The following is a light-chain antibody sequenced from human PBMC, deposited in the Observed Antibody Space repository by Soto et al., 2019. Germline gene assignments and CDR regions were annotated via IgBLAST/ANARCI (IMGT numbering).Light chain of an antibody. CDR3: RSYTTGTTLGV. CDR2: EVT. CDR1: ISDVGGYNY. Sequence: QSVLTQPASVSGSPGQSITISCTGTISDVGGYNYVSWYQQHPGEAPKLVIYEVTNRPSGVSNRFSGSKSGNTASLTISGLQAEDEANYYCRSYTTGTTLGVFGSGTKLTVL. J-gene: IGLJ1*01. V-gene: IGLV2-14*01.